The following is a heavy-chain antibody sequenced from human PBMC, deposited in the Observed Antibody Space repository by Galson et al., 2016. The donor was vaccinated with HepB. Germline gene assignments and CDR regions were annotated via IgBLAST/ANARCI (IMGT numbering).Heavy chain of an antibody. Sequence: CAISGDSVSSSTAAWIWIRQSPSRGLEWLGRTYYRSKWYNDYAVSVKSRKTINPDTSKNQFSLQLSSVTHEDTAVYYCAREVRYSPSGGMDVWGQGTTVTVSS. CDR2: TYYRSKWYN. V-gene: IGHV6-1*01. D-gene: IGHD3-9*01. J-gene: IGHJ6*02. CDR1: GDSVSSSTAA. CDR3: AREVRYSPSGGMDV.